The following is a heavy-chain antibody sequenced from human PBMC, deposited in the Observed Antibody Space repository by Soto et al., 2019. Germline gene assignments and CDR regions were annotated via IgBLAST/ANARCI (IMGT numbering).Heavy chain of an antibody. CDR1: GFTFSSYA. D-gene: IGHD3-22*01. V-gene: IGHV3-23*01. J-gene: IGHJ3*02. Sequence: GSLRLSCAASGFTFSSYAMSWVRQAPGKGPVWVSAISGSGGSTYYADSVKGRFTISRDNSKNTLYLQMNSLRAEDTAVYYCAKDPIDYYDSSGYYGAAFDIWGQGTMVTVSS. CDR2: ISGSGGST. CDR3: AKDPIDYYDSSGYYGAAFDI.